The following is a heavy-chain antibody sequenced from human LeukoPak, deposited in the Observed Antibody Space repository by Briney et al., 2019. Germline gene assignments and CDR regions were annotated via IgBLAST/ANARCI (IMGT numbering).Heavy chain of an antibody. D-gene: IGHD3-16*02. J-gene: IGHJ4*02. CDR2: INHDGSEK. V-gene: IGHV3-7*02. Sequence: PGGSLRLSCAASGFTFTGYWMNWVRQAPGKGVEWVANINHDGSEKYYEDSVKGRFTIFRDNAKNSLYLQMNSLRAEDTAVYYCARAKVAFYDYVWGSYRLDSLDYWGQGTLVTVSS. CDR1: GFTFTGYW. CDR3: ARAKVAFYDYVWGSYRLDSLDY.